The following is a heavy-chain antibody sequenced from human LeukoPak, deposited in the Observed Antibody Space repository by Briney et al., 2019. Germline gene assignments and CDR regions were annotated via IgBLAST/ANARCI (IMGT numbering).Heavy chain of an antibody. V-gene: IGHV3-30*04. CDR1: GFTFSSYA. D-gene: IGHD6-19*01. J-gene: IGHJ4*02. CDR2: ISYDGSNK. CDR3: ARGRMGDSSGWYCFDY. Sequence: QSGGSLRLSCAASGFTFSSYAMHWVRQAPGKGLEWVAVISYDGSNKYYADSVKGRFTISRDNSKNTLYLQMNSLRAEDTAVYYCARGRMGDSSGWYCFDYWGQGTLVTVSS.